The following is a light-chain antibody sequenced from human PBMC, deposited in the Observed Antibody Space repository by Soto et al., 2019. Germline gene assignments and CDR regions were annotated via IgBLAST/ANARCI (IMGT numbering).Light chain of an antibody. CDR2: SNY. CDR1: SSNIESNT. J-gene: IGLJ1*01. V-gene: IGLV1-44*01. CDR3: AAWDDILNGYV. Sequence: QSVLTQPPSASGTPGQRVTISCSGSSSNIESNTVTWYQQLPGTAPKLVIYSNYDRPSGVPDRFSGSTSGTSAFLVIRRLQSDDEADYYCAAWDDILNGYVFGGGTKVTVL.